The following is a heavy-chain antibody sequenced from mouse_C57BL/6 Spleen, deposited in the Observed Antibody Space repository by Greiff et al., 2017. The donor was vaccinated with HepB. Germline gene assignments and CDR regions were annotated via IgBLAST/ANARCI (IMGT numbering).Heavy chain of an antibody. J-gene: IGHJ4*01. Sequence: VQLQQPGAELVMPGASVKLSCKASGYTFTSYWMHWVKQRPGQGLEWIGEIDPSDSYTNYNQKFKGKSTLTVDKSSSTAYMQLSSLTSEDSAVYYCARGTTVVRDAMDYWGQGTSVTVSS. V-gene: IGHV1-69*01. CDR1: GYTFTSYW. D-gene: IGHD1-1*01. CDR2: IDPSDSYT. CDR3: ARGTTVVRDAMDY.